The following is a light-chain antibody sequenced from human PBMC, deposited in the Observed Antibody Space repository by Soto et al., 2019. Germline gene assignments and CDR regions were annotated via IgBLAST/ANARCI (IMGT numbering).Light chain of an antibody. V-gene: IGLV2-14*01. CDR2: EVT. CDR1: SSDVGGYNT. Sequence: QSVLTQPASVSGSPGQTITISCTGTSSDVGGYNTVSWYQHHPGKAPKLIIYEVTHRPAGISDRFSASKSGNTASLTISGLHAEDEADYYCNSLRVNHLYVFGTGTKVTVL. J-gene: IGLJ1*01. CDR3: NSLRVNHLYV.